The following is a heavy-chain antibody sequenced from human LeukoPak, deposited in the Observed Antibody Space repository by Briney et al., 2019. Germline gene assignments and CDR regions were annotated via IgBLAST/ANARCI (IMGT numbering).Heavy chain of an antibody. V-gene: IGHV5-51*01. J-gene: IGHJ3*02. CDR1: GYSFTSYW. CDR2: IYPGDSDT. CDR3: ARQLRQSDYYDSSGYPFDI. D-gene: IGHD3-22*01. Sequence: KPGESLKISCKGSGYSFTSYWIGWVRQMPGKGLEWMGIIYPGDSDTRYSPSFQGQVTISADKSISTAYLQWSSLKASDTAMYYCARQLRQSDYYDSSGYPFDIWGQGTMVTVSS.